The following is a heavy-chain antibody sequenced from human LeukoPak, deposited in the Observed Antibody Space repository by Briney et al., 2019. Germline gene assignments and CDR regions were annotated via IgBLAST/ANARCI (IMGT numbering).Heavy chain of an antibody. CDR3: ARWSLYDSSGYYYYYYGMDV. CDR1: GFTFSSYW. CDR2: IKQDGSEK. J-gene: IGHJ6*02. Sequence: GGSLRLSCAASGFTFSSYWMSWVRQAPGKGLEWVAHIKQDGSEKYYVDSVKGRFTISRDNAKNSLYLQMNSLRAEDTAVYYCARWSLYDSSGYYYYYYGMDVWGQGTTVTVSS. D-gene: IGHD3-22*01. V-gene: IGHV3-7*01.